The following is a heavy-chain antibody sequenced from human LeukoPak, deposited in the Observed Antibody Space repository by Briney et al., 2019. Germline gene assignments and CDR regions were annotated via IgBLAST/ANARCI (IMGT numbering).Heavy chain of an antibody. V-gene: IGHV4-59*01. CDR3: ARDDRYCSGGSCYPY. J-gene: IGHJ4*02. CDR2: IYYSGGT. Sequence: SETLSLTCTVSSGSISSYYWSWIRQPPGKGLEWIGYIYYSGGTNYNPSLKSRVTISVDTSKNQFSLKLSSVTAADTAVYYCARDDRYCSGGSCYPYWGQGTLVTVSS. D-gene: IGHD2-15*01. CDR1: SGSISSYY.